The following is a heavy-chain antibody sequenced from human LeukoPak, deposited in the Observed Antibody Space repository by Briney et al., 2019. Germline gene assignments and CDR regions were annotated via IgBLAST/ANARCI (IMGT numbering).Heavy chain of an antibody. CDR3: ARLVAVTGTVDWFDP. Sequence: SETLSLTCVVSGGSISGYHWSWIRQVPGKGLEWIGYIYYKGITNYNPSLKSRVTISLDTSKSQFSLKLSSVIAADTAVYHCARLVAVTGTVDWFDPWGQGTVVTVSS. J-gene: IGHJ5*02. CDR2: IYYKGIT. V-gene: IGHV4-59*08. D-gene: IGHD2-21*02. CDR1: GGSISGYH.